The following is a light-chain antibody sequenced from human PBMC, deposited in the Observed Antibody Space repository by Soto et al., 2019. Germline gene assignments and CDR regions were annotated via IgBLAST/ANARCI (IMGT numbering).Light chain of an antibody. V-gene: IGKV1-5*01. J-gene: IGKJ4*01. CDR3: QKYNSAPLT. Sequence: DSYMTPAPSTLRGYVRARVPLTWLASQGIRNWLAWYQQKPGTAPKLLIYDASSLESGVPSRFSGSGSGTDFTLTISSLKHEDVAAYYCQKYNSAPLTVGQGTKVEIK. CDR2: DAS. CDR1: QGIRNW.